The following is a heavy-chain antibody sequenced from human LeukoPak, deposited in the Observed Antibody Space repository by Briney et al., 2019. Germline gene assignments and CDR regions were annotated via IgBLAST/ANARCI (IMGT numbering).Heavy chain of an antibody. CDR1: GFTFSSYS. Sequence: PGGSLRLSCAASGFTFSSYSMNWVRQAPGKGLEWVSYISSSSSTIYYADSVKGRFTISRDNAKNSLYLQMNSLRAEDTAVYYCARDPPSYDFWSGYYFSGIFDYWGQGTLVTVSS. D-gene: IGHD3-3*01. V-gene: IGHV3-48*01. CDR2: ISSSSSTI. CDR3: ARDPPSYDFWSGYYFSGIFDY. J-gene: IGHJ4*02.